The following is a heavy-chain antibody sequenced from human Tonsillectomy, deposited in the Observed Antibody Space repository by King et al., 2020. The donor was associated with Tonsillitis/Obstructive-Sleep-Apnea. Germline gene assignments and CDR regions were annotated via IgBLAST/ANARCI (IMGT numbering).Heavy chain of an antibody. CDR2: IYPGDSDT. D-gene: IGHD6-13*01. J-gene: IGHJ5*02. V-gene: IGHV5-51*01. Sequence: QLVQSGAEVKKPGESLKISCKGSGYSFTNYWIGWVRQMPGKGLEWMGIIYPGDSDTRYSPSFQGQVTIAADKSISTAYLQWSSLKASDTAMYYCARTIAAAGSRFDPWGQGTLVTVSS. CDR3: ARTIAAAGSRFDP. CDR1: GYSFTNYW.